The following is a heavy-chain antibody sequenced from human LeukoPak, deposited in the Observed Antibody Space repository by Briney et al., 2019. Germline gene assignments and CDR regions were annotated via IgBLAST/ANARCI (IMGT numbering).Heavy chain of an antibody. Sequence: SETLSLTCTVSGGSINSSSYYWGWVREPPGKGLEWIGSMYYRGSTYYNPSLKSRVTISVDTSKNQFSLKLSSVTAADTAVYYCATSIAARRRYYYYYYMDVWGKGTTVTVSS. CDR2: MYYRGST. D-gene: IGHD6-6*01. J-gene: IGHJ6*03. CDR3: ATSIAARRRYYYYYYMDV. CDR1: GGSINSSSYY. V-gene: IGHV4-39*07.